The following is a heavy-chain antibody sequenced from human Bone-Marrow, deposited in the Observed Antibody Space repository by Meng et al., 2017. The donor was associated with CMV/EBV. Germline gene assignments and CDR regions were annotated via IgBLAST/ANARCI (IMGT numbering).Heavy chain of an antibody. CDR3: ARDLEAYDFWSGYNYYYYGMDV. D-gene: IGHD3-3*01. CDR2: ISSSSTI. V-gene: IGHV3-48*04. Sequence: GGSLRLSCAASGFTFSSYSMNWVRQAPGKGLEWVSYISSSSTIYYADSVKGRFTISRDNAKNSLYLQMNSLRAEDTAVYYCARDLEAYDFWSGYNYYYYGMDVWGQGTTVTVSS. CDR1: GFTFSSYS. J-gene: IGHJ6*01.